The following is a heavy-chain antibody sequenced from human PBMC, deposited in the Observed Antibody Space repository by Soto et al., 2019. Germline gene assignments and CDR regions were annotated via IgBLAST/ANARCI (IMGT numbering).Heavy chain of an antibody. D-gene: IGHD1-26*01. CDR3: SRVYSGSALDS. J-gene: IGHJ5*01. V-gene: IGHV4-4*02. CDR2: IYHSGST. Sequence: SETLSLTCAVSRGSINNSNWWSWVRQPPGKGLEWIGEIYHSGSTNYNPSLKSRVTISVDKSKNQFSLKLSSVTAADTAVYYCSRVYSGSALDSWGQGTLVTVS. CDR1: RGSINNSNW.